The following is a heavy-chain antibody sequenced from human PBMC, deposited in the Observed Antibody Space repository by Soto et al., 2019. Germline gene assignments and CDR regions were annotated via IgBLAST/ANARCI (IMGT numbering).Heavy chain of an antibody. D-gene: IGHD1-26*01. CDR2: INTNNGGT. CDR3: VRGEGV. V-gene: IGHV1-2*02. Sequence: VSVKVSCKASGYTFTDYYMHWVRQAPGQGLEWMGWINTNNGGTIYAPKFQGRVTMTRDTSISTAYMEMSSLRSDDTAVYYCVRGEGVWGQGTLVTVSS. CDR1: GYTFTDYY. J-gene: IGHJ4*02.